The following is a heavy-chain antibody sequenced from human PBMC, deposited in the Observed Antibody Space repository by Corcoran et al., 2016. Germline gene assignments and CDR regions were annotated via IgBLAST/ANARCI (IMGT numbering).Heavy chain of an antibody. CDR2: IIPIFGTA. J-gene: IGHJ3*02. CDR3: ARDGSGSQGGAFDI. CDR1: GGPFSSYA. D-gene: IGHD3-10*01. V-gene: IGHV1-69*01. Sequence: QVQLVQSGAEVKKPGSSVKVSCKASGGPFSSYAISWVRQAPGQGLEWMGGIIPIFGTANYAQKFQGRVTITADESTSAAYMELGSLGSEDTAVYYCARDGSGSQGGAFDIWGQGTMVTVSS.